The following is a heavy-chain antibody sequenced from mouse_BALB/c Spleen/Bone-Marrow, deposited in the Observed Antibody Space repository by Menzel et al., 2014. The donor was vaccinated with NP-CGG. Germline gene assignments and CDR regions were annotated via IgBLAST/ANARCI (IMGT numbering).Heavy chain of an antibody. CDR1: GYTFTDYA. D-gene: IGHD1-1*01. Sequence: QVQLKESGPELVRPGVSVKISCKGSGYTFTDYAMHWVKQSHAKSLEWIGVINTYSGNTNYNQNFKGKATMTVDKSSSTAFMELARLTYGDSAIYYCAREGYASTAWFAYWGQGTLVTVSA. J-gene: IGHJ3*01. V-gene: IGHV1-67*01. CDR2: INTYSGNT. CDR3: AREGYASTAWFAY.